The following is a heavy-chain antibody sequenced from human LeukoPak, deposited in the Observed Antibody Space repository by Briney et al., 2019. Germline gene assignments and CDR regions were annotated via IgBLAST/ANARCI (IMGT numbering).Heavy chain of an antibody. D-gene: IGHD5-18*01. J-gene: IGHJ4*02. CDR1: GFTVSSNY. V-gene: IGHV3-53*01. CDR3: ARESVGGGGPDTAMVYDY. Sequence: GGSLRLSCAASGFTVSSNYMSWVRQAPGKGLEWVSVIYSGGSTYYADSVKGRFTISRDNSKNTLYLQMNSLRAEDTAVYYCARESVGGGGPDTAMVYDYWGQGTLVTVSS. CDR2: IYSGGST.